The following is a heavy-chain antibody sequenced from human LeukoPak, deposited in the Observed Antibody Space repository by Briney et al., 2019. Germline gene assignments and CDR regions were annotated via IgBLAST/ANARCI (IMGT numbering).Heavy chain of an antibody. V-gene: IGHV3-53*04. CDR2: IYSGGST. D-gene: IGHD3-3*02. CDR1: GFTFSSNF. J-gene: IGHJ4*02. CDR3: ARLYGTFLEWSPYFDY. Sequence: GGSLRLSCAASGFTFSSNFMSWVRQAPGEGLEWVSVIYSGGSTYYADSVKGRFTISRHNSKNTLYLQMNNMRAEDTAVYYCARLYGTFLEWSPYFDYWGQGTLVTVSS.